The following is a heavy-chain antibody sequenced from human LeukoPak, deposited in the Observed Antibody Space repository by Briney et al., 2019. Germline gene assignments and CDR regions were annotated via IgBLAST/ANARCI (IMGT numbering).Heavy chain of an antibody. D-gene: IGHD3-10*01. V-gene: IGHV4-39*07. CDR1: GGSISSSSYY. CDR2: IYYSGST. J-gene: IGHJ3*02. CDR3: ARDPPMVRGAKDAFDI. Sequence: SETLSLTCTVSGGSISSSSYYWGWIRQPPGKGLEWIGSIYYSGSTYYNPSLKSRVTISVDTSKNQFSLKLSSVTAADTAVYYCARDPPMVRGAKDAFDIWGQGTMVTVSS.